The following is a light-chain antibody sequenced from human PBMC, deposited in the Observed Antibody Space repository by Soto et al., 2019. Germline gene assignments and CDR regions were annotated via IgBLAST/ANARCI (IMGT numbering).Light chain of an antibody. J-gene: IGKJ5*01. CDR3: QQYNNWPIT. Sequence: EVLMTQSPATLSVSPGERATLSCRASQTVSNNLAWYQQKPGQAPRLLIYGASTRATGIPARFSGSGSGTEFTLTISSLQSEDFAVYSCQQYNNWPITFGQGTRLEIK. V-gene: IGKV3-15*01. CDR1: QTVSNN. CDR2: GAS.